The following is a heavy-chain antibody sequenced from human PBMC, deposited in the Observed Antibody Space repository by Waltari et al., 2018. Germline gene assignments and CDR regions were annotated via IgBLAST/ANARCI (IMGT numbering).Heavy chain of an antibody. CDR2: INPAGTAT. CDR1: GYTFSLYW. Sequence: EVQVVESGGGLAKHGGSLRLSCAVSGYTFSLYWMNWVRQAPGKGLEWVSNINPAGTATYYADSVKGRFTISRDNSKDTVSLQMNSLRGEDTAAYYCAKGGYSYGSIFFWGQGVLVTVSS. D-gene: IGHD5-18*01. J-gene: IGHJ4*02. CDR3: AKGGYSYGSIFF. V-gene: IGHV3-48*03.